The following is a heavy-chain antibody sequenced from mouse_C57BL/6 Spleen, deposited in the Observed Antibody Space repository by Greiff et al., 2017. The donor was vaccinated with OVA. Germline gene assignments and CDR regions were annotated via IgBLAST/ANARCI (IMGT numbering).Heavy chain of an antibody. V-gene: IGHV5-9-1*02. CDR2: ISSGGDYI. Sequence: DVKLVESGEGLVKPGGSLNLSFSSSFFPFLRSSMSWVRQPPEKRLAWVAYISSGGDYIYYADTVKGRFTISRDNARNTLYLQMSSLKSEDPAMYYCAIVSYYGRSYVDYWGQGTTLTVSS. J-gene: IGHJ2*01. CDR3: AIVSYYGRSYVDY. D-gene: IGHD1-1*01. CDR1: FFPFLRSS.